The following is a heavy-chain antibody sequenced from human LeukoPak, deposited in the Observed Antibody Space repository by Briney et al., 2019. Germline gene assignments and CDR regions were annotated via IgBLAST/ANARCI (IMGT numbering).Heavy chain of an antibody. CDR2: IYWDDDK. CDR1: GFSLSTSGVG. V-gene: IGHV2-5*02. J-gene: IGHJ4*02. CDR3: AHASTTVTGFDY. Sequence: SGPTQVKPTQTLTLTCTFSGFSLSTSGVGVGWIRQPPGKALEWLALIYWDDDKRYSPSLKSRLTITKDTSKNQVVLTMTNMGPVDTATYYCAHASTTVTGFDYWGQGTLVTVSS. D-gene: IGHD4-17*01.